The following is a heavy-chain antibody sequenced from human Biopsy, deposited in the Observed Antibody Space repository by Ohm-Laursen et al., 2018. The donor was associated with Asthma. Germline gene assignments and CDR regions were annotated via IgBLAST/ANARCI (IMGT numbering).Heavy chain of an antibody. J-gene: IGHJ3*02. Sequence: SLRLSCTASGFTFGGYAMSWVRQPPGKGLEWVSVIYSGGSTYYADSVQGRVTISRDNSKNTLSLQMNSLRAEDTAVYYCARAYGGSFFSGSFDIWGQGTMVTVSS. V-gene: IGHV3-53*01. CDR3: ARAYGGSFFSGSFDI. CDR2: IYSGGST. D-gene: IGHD4-23*01. CDR1: GFTFGGYA.